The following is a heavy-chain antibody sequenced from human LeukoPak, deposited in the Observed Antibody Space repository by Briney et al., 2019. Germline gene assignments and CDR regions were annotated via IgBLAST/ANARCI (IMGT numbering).Heavy chain of an antibody. CDR2: ISAYNGNT. Sequence: ASVKVSCKASGYTFTSYGISWVRQAPGQGLKWMGWISAYNGNTNYAQKLQGRVTMTTDTSTSTAYMELRSLRSDDTAVYYCARASGYCSSTSCLTTNWFDPWGQGTLVTVSS. CDR1: GYTFTSYG. V-gene: IGHV1-18*01. J-gene: IGHJ5*02. CDR3: ARASGYCSSTSCLTTNWFDP. D-gene: IGHD2-2*01.